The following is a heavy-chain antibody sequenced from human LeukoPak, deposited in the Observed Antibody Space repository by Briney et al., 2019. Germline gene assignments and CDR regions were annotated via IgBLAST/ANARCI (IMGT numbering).Heavy chain of an antibody. CDR1: GFTFSSYN. V-gene: IGHV3-48*04. CDR3: ARDAAAYSSSWSGGSY. J-gene: IGHJ4*02. Sequence: GGSLRLSCAVSGFTFSSYNMNWVRQAPGKGLEWVSYISRSSSTIYYADSVKGRFTISRDNAKNSLYLQMNSLRAEDTAVYYCARDAAAYSSSWSGGSYWGQGTLVTVSS. CDR2: ISRSSSTI. D-gene: IGHD6-13*01.